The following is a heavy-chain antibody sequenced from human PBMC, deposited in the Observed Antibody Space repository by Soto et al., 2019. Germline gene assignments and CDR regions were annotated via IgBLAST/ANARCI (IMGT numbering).Heavy chain of an antibody. J-gene: IGHJ6*02. CDR1: GFIFSTFD. CDR2: MSYDGINT. D-gene: IGHD1-1*01. V-gene: IGHV3-30*03. Sequence: QLVQSGGGVVQPGRSLRLSCVASGFIFSTFDMHWVRQAPAKGLEWVALMSYDGINTYYADSVRGRFTISRDNSKNTLYLQMNGLRGEDTAVYYCAHLWSTGTTYSNYGVAVWGQGTTVTVSS. CDR3: AHLWSTGTTYSNYGVAV.